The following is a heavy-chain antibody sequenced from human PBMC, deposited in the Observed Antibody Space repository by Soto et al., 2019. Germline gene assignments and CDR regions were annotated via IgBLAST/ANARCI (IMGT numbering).Heavy chain of an antibody. Sequence: EVQLAESGGGLVKPGGSLRLSCAASGFTFSSYSVNWVRQAPGRGLEWISSISSSSSHIYYGDSVKGRFTISRDNAKNSLYLQMNSLRAEDTAVYYCARTASEYSSGWYFDFWGQGTLVTVSS. CDR1: GFTFSSYS. J-gene: IGHJ4*02. CDR3: ARTASEYSSGWYFDF. D-gene: IGHD6-19*01. V-gene: IGHV3-21*01. CDR2: ISSSSSHI.